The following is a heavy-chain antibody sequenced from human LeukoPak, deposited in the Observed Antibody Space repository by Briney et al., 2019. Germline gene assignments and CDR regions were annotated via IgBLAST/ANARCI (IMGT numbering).Heavy chain of an antibody. CDR1: GGSFTSYY. J-gene: IGHJ6*03. Sequence: SESLSLTCAVCGGSFTSYYWSGLRQPPGKGLDWIAEINNSGTTNCNPSRKGRVTISVDTSKNQVSLKLCSVTAADTAVYYCASSRGYTSGLWYYYMEVWGKGTTVTVSS. V-gene: IGHV4-34*01. CDR3: ASSRGYTSGLWYYYMEV. D-gene: IGHD6-25*01. CDR2: INNSGTT.